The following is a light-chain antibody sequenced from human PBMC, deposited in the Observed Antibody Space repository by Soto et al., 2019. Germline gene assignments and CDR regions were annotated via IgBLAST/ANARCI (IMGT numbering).Light chain of an antibody. Sequence: QSALTQPPSASGSPGESVSISCTGTSSDVGGYKYVSWYQQHPGKAPKLIIYEVTKRPSGVPDRFSGSKSGNTASLSVSGLQADDEADYFCSSYLGTNFLNVFGTGTKLTVL. CDR2: EVT. CDR1: SSDVGGYKY. V-gene: IGLV2-8*01. CDR3: SSYLGTNFLNV. J-gene: IGLJ1*01.